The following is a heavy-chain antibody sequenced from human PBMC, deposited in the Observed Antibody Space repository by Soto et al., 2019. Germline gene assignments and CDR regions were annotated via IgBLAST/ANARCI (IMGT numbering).Heavy chain of an antibody. CDR2: INQDGSEI. CDR3: ARARRRYSSSTPSGAALDI. D-gene: IGHD6-6*01. J-gene: IGHJ3*02. CDR1: GFTFSSYS. V-gene: IGHV3-7*01. Sequence: GGSLRLSCGASGFTFSSYSMNWVRQAPGKGLEWVANINQDGSEIYFVDSVKGRFTVSRDTAKNSLYLQMNSLRAEDTAPYYCARARRRYSSSTPSGAALDIWGQGTMVTVSS.